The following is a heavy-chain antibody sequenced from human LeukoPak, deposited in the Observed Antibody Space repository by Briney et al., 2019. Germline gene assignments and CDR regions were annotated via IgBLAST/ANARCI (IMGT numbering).Heavy chain of an antibody. CDR2: ISYDGSNK. CDR1: GFTFSSYA. Sequence: GGSLRLSCAASGFTFSSYAMHWVRQAPGKGLEWVAVISYDGSNKYYADSVKGRFTISRDNSKNTLYLQMNSLRAEDTAVYYCASHYLAAAGTRGKDYWGQGTLVTVSS. CDR3: ASHYLAAAGTRGKDY. D-gene: IGHD6-13*01. V-gene: IGHV3-30-3*01. J-gene: IGHJ4*02.